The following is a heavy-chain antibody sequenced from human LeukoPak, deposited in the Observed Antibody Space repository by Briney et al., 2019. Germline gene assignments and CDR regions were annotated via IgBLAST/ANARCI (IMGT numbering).Heavy chain of an antibody. CDR3: ARDEYRGLPLRQGGLYYYYYMDV. Sequence: ASVKVSCKASGYTFTSYYMHWVRQAPGQGLEWMGIINPSGGSTSYAQKFQDRVTMTRDTSTSTVYMELSSLRSEDTAVYYCARDEYRGLPLRQGGLYYYYYMDVWGKGTTVTVSS. V-gene: IGHV1-46*01. D-gene: IGHD2-2*01. J-gene: IGHJ6*03. CDR1: GYTFTSYY. CDR2: INPSGGST.